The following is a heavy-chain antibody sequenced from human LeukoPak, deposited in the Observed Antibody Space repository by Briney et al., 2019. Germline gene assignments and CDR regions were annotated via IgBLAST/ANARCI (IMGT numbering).Heavy chain of an antibody. V-gene: IGHV3-74*01. J-gene: IGHJ4*02. Sequence: GGSLRLSCAASGFTFSRHWMHWVRQAPGKGLVWVSRMDSDGGYINYADSVRGRFTISRDNAKNTLYLQMNSLRVEDTAVYYCVRGFLGDPDDWGQGTLVTVSS. CDR1: GFTFSRHW. D-gene: IGHD3-16*01. CDR2: MDSDGGYI. CDR3: VRGFLGDPDD.